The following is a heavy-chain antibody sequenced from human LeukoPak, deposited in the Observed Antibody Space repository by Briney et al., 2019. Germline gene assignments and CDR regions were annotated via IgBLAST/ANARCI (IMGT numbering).Heavy chain of an antibody. D-gene: IGHD4-11*01. CDR2: ISAYNGNT. CDR3: ARSFTTEYYYYMDV. CDR1: GYTFTSYG. J-gene: IGHJ6*03. Sequence: ASVKVSCKASGYTFTSYGISWVRQAPGQGLEWMGWISAYNGNTNYAQKLQGRVTMTTDTSTSTAYMELRSLRSDDTAVYYCARSFTTEYYYYMDVWGKGTTVTVSS. V-gene: IGHV1-18*01.